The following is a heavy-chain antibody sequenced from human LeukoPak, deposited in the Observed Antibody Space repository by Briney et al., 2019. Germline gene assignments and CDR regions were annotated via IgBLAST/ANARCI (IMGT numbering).Heavy chain of an antibody. J-gene: IGHJ4*02. D-gene: IGHD1-26*01. CDR1: GYTLTELS. CDR3: ATDLRVGATSDLSFDY. Sequence: ASVKVSCKVSGYTLTELSMHWVRQAPGKGLEWMGGFDPEDGETIYAQKFQGRVTMTEDTSTDTAYVELSSLRSEDTAVYYCATDLRVGATSDLSFDYWGQGTLVTVSS. V-gene: IGHV1-24*01. CDR2: FDPEDGET.